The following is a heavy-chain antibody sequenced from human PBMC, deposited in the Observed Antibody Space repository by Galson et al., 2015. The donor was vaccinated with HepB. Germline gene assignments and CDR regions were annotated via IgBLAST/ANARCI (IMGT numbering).Heavy chain of an antibody. D-gene: IGHD2-2*01. CDR3: ARDRWDCSSTSCYYYYYGMDV. CDR2: ISSSSSTI. Sequence: SLRLSCAASGFTFSSYSMNWVRQAPGKGLEWVSYISSSSSTIYYADSVKGRFTISRDNAKNSLYLQMNSLRAEDTAVYYCARDRWDCSSTSCYYYYYGMDVWGQGTTGTVSS. J-gene: IGHJ6*02. CDR1: GFTFSSYS. V-gene: IGHV3-48*04.